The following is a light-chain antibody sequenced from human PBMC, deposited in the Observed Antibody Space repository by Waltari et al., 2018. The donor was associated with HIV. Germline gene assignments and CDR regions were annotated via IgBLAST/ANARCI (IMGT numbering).Light chain of an antibody. J-gene: IGLJ2*01. Sequence: QSALTQPPSVSGAPGQSATISCSGSNSNTGAGFDVHWYQQVPGTAPRLLIYDNNIRPSGVPDRFSGSKSGTSASLAINGLQSEDEADYYCQSYDSRLSGSVVFGGGTKVTVL. CDR1: NSNTGAGFD. V-gene: IGLV1-40*01. CDR3: QSYDSRLSGSVV. CDR2: DNN.